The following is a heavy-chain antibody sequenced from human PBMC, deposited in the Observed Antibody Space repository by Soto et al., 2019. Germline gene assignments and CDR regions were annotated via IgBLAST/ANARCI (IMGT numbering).Heavy chain of an antibody. D-gene: IGHD2-8*01. V-gene: IGHV1-2*04. Sequence: ASVKVSCKASGYSFTDYYIHWVRQAPGQGLEWLGRINPKSGGTSTAQKFQGWVTMTTDTSISTASMELTRLTSDDTAIYYCARGDSTDCSNGVCSFFYDHGMDVWGQGTTVTVSS. CDR2: INPKSGGT. CDR1: GYSFTDYY. J-gene: IGHJ6*02. CDR3: ARGDSTDCSNGVCSFFYDHGMDV.